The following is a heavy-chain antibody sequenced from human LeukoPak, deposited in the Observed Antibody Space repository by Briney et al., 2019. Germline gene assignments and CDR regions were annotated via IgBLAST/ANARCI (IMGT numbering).Heavy chain of an antibody. V-gene: IGHV3-21*01. CDR1: GFIFSNYE. D-gene: IGHD2-15*01. J-gene: IGHJ4*02. Sequence: GGSLRLSCSASGFIFSNYEMNWVRQAPGKGLEWVSSISSGSTYIYYADSMKGRFTISRDNSKNTLYLQMNSLRAEDTAVYYCAKDLHKLGYCSGGSCYAGYFDYWGQGTLVTVSS. CDR3: AKDLHKLGYCSGGSCYAGYFDY. CDR2: ISSGSTYI.